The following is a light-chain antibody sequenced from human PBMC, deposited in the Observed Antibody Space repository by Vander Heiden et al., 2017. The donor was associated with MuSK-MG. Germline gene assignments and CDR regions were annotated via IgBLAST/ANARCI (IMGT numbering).Light chain of an antibody. CDR1: SSDIGSYRY. CDR3: SSSTTSNNVV. CDR2: FVS. V-gene: IGLV2-14*03. Sequence: SALTQPASVSGSPGQSITISCIGTSSDIGSYRYGSWYQQHPGTVPTLLIFFVSDRPPGVSNRFSGSKSGKTASLTIFGLQPEDEADDYCSSSTTSNNVVFGGGTKVTVL. J-gene: IGLJ2*01.